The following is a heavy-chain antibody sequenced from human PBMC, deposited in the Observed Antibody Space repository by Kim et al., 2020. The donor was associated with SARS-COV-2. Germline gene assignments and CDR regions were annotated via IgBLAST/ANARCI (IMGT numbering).Heavy chain of an antibody. Sequence: ASVKVSCKVSGYTLIDLSIHWVRQAPGKGLEWMGSFDPEDGKRIYAQKFQGRVTMTEDASTDTAYMELKGLRSEDTAVYYCATTVDGVDVVLVPVETYNFMGGWGQGATVFVAS. V-gene: IGHV1-24*01. J-gene: IGHJ6*01. D-gene: IGHD2-2*01. CDR1: GYTLIDLS. CDR2: FDPEDGKR. CDR3: ATTVDGVDVVLVPVETYNFMGG.